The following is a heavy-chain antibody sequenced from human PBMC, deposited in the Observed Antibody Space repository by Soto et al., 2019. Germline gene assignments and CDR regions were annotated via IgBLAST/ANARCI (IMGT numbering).Heavy chain of an antibody. CDR1: GYSFTCYW. CDR3: ARHGSITIFGHLYHLGV. CDR2: IYPGDSDT. Sequence: GESLKISCKGSGYSFTCYWIGWVRQMPGKGLEWMGIIYPGDSDTRYSPSFQGQVTISADKSISTAYLQWSSLKASDTAMYYCARHGSITIFGHLYHLGVWGKGTTVTVSS. V-gene: IGHV5-51*01. J-gene: IGHJ6*03. D-gene: IGHD3-3*01.